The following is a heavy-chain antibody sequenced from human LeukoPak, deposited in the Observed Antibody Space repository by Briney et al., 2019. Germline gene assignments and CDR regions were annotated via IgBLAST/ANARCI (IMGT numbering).Heavy chain of an antibody. J-gene: IGHJ4*02. CDR3: ARGGGDHTVYFDY. V-gene: IGHV4-30-2*01. CDR1: GASISSGNYS. CDR2: IYDIGNT. D-gene: IGHD2-21*02. Sequence: PQTLSLTCAVSGASISSGNYSWPWIRQPPGKGLEWIGFIYDIGNTYYNPSLESRVAISLDRSKNQFSLKLDSVSAADTAVYYCARGGGDHTVYFDYWGQGTLVTVSS.